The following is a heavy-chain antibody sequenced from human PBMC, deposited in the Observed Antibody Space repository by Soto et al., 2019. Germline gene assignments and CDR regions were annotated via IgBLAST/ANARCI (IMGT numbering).Heavy chain of an antibody. CDR1: GYTFTSYA. CDR3: AIGLYSSSWYI. Sequence: ASVKVSCKASGYTFTSYAIHWVRQAPGQRLEWMGWINAGDGDTKYSQKFQDRVTITRDTSASKAYLELSSLRSEDTAVYYCAIGLYSSSWYIWGQGTLVTVSS. J-gene: IGHJ4*02. D-gene: IGHD6-13*01. CDR2: INAGDGDT. V-gene: IGHV1-3*01.